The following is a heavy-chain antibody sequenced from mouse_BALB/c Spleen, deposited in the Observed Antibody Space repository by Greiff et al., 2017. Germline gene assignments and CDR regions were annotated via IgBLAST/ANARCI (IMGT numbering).Heavy chain of an antibody. Sequence: EVQLVESGAELVKPGASVKLSCTASSFNIKDTYMHWVKQRPEQGLEWIGRIDPANGNTKYDPKFQGKATITADTSSNTAYLQLSSLTSEDTAVYYCARELGHSNWGQGTSVTVSS. CDR3: ARELGHSN. J-gene: IGHJ4*01. CDR2: IDPANGNT. CDR1: SFNIKDTY. V-gene: IGHV14-3*02. D-gene: IGHD3-3*01.